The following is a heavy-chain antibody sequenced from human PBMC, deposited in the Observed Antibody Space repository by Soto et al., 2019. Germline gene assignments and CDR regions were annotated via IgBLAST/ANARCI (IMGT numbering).Heavy chain of an antibody. CDR1: GYNFTSYA. Sequence: QVQLVQSGAEEKKPGASVKVSCKASGYNFTSYAMHWVRPATGQRLEWMGWINAGNGNTKYSQKFQGRVTITRDTSASTAYMEVSSLRSEDTAVYYCARSIVVVTALDYWGQGTLVTVSS. CDR2: INAGNGNT. D-gene: IGHD2-21*02. J-gene: IGHJ4*02. CDR3: ARSIVVVTALDY. V-gene: IGHV1-3*05.